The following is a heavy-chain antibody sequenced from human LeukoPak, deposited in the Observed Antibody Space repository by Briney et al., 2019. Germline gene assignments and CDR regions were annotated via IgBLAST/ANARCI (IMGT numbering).Heavy chain of an antibody. V-gene: IGHV3-23*01. D-gene: IGHD2-2*01. J-gene: IGHJ6*03. Sequence: PGGSLILSCAASGFSCNNCAMTWVRQAPGKGLEWVSTIVGDGSKTYYADSVKGRFTISSDNSRTLLFLHMNSLRAEDTAVSYCANQPYNFYYLDVWGEGTTVTVSS. CDR3: ANQPYNFYYLDV. CDR2: IVGDGSKT. CDR1: GFSCNNCA.